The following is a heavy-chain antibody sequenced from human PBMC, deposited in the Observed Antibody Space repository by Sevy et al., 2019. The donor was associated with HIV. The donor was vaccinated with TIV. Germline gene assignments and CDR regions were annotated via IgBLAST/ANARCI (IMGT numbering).Heavy chain of an antibody. CDR2: ISSSSSYI. Sequence: GGSLRLSCAASGFTFSSYSMNWVRQAPGKGLEWVSSISSSSSYIYYADSVKGRFTISRDNAKNSLYLQMNSLRAEDTTGYYCCILLGRSSSSGLDYWGQGTLVTVSS. J-gene: IGHJ4*02. CDR3: CILLGRSSSSGLDY. D-gene: IGHD6-6*01. CDR1: GFTFSSYS. V-gene: IGHV3-21*01.